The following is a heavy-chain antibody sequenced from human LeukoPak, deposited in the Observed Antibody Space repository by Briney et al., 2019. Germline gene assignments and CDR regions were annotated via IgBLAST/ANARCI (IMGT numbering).Heavy chain of an antibody. CDR3: ARVGGYSGYVDDASDF. CDR1: GYTFTGYY. V-gene: IGHV1-2*02. CDR2: INPDSGGT. J-gene: IGHJ3*01. Sequence: ASVRVSCKASGYTFTGYYIHWVRQAPGQGLEWMGWINPDSGGTNYAQKFQGRVTMTRDTSISTAYMELSRLTSDDTAVYYCARVGGYSGYVDDASDFWGQGTMVTVSS. D-gene: IGHD5-12*01.